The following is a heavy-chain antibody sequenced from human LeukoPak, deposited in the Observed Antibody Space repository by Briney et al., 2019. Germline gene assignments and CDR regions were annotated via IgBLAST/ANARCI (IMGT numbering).Heavy chain of an antibody. CDR3: ARGLLTRYCSGGSCYSLPRAFDI. J-gene: IGHJ3*02. CDR1: GFTFDDYG. Sequence: GGPLRLSCAASGFTFDDYGMSWVRQAPGKGLEWVSGINWNGGSTGYAGSVKGRFTISRDNAKNSLYLQMNSLRAEDTALYYCARGLLTRYCSGGSCYSLPRAFDIWGQGTMVTVSS. D-gene: IGHD2-15*01. CDR2: INWNGGST. V-gene: IGHV3-20*04.